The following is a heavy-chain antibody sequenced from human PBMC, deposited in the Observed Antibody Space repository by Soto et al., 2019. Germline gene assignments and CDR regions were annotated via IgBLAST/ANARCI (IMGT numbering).Heavy chain of an antibody. Sequence: PGGSLRLSCAASGFSFSSYSMNWVRQAPGKGLEWVSSISKSDYTSYSDSVKGRFTISRDNAKNSVSLQMNTLRVEDTAVYYCPRADSIIIPAVSDFWGQGTLVTLSS. J-gene: IGHJ4*02. CDR3: PRADSIIIPAVSDF. V-gene: IGHV3-21*01. D-gene: IGHD2-2*01. CDR1: GFSFSSYS. CDR2: ISKSDYT.